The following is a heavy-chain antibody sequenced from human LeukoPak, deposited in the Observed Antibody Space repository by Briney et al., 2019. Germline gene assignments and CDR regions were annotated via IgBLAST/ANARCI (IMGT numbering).Heavy chain of an antibody. D-gene: IGHD3-3*01. CDR1: GGSISSYY. CDR2: IYYSGST. J-gene: IGHJ3*02. Sequence: SETLTLTCTVSGGSISSYYWSWIRQPPGKGLEWIGYIYYSGSTNYNPSLKSRVTTSVDTSKNQFSLKLSSVTAADTAVYYCARDFPPRDSPNLEWSPGDAFDIWGQGTMVTVSS. V-gene: IGHV4-59*12. CDR3: ARDFPPRDSPNLEWSPGDAFDI.